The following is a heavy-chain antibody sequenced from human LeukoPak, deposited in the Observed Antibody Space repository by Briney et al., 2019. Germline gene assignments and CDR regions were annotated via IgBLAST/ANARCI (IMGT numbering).Heavy chain of an antibody. V-gene: IGHV3-23*01. J-gene: IGHJ5*02. CDR3: AKIAKQLVLLNWFDP. CDR1: GFTFSSYA. D-gene: IGHD6-13*01. Sequence: SGGSLRLSCAASGFTFSSYAMSWVRQAPGKGLEWVSAISGSGGSTYYADSVKGRFTISRDNSKNTLYLQMNSLRAEDTAVYYCAKIAKQLVLLNWFDPWGQGTLVTISS. CDR2: ISGSGGST.